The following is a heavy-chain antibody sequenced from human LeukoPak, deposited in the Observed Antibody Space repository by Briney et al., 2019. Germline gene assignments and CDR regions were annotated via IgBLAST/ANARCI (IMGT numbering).Heavy chain of an antibody. CDR2: LDRDGTTT. V-gene: IGHV3-74*01. CDR1: GFTFSTYW. CDR3: AIESAFDI. J-gene: IGHJ3*02. Sequence: GGSLRLSCVASGFTFSTYWMHWVRQAPGKGLEWVSRLDRDGTTTSYADSVYGRFTISRDNAKSTLYLQMRSLRAEDTAVYYCAIESAFDIWGQGTMVTVSS.